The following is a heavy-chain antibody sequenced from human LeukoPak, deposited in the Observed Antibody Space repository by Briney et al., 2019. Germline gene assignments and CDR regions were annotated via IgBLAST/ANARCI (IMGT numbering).Heavy chain of an antibody. V-gene: IGHV4-4*09. CDR3: SRQYGGNLCYMDV. D-gene: IGHD4-23*01. CDR1: GGSISSYY. J-gene: IGHJ6*03. CDR2: IYTSGST. Sequence: SETLSLTCTVSGGSISSYYWSWIRQPPGKGLEWIGYIYTSGSTSYNPSLKSRVTISVDTSKNQFSLKLSSVTAADTAVYYCSRQYGGNLCYMDVWGTGTTVTVSS.